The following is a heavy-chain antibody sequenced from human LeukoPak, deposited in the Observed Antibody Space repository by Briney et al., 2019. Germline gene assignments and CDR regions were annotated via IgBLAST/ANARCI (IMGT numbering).Heavy chain of an antibody. CDR2: ISGSGGST. Sequence: GGSLRLSCAASGFTFAGYAMTWVRQAPGKGLEWVSLISGSGGSTYYADVVKGRFTISRDNSKNALYLRMNSLRAEDTAVYYCTKGTIWLPFDYWGQGTLVTVSS. J-gene: IGHJ4*02. CDR3: TKGTIWLPFDY. V-gene: IGHV3-23*01. CDR1: GFTFAGYA. D-gene: IGHD5-18*01.